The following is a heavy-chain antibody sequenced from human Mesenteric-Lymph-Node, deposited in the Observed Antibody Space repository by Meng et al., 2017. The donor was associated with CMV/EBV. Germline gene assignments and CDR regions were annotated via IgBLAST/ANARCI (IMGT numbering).Heavy chain of an antibody. CDR3: ARDRSGYVRLYYYYGMDV. V-gene: IGHV4-30-4*08. CDR1: GGSISSGDYY. Sequence: LRLSCTVSGGSISSGDYYWSWIRQPPGKGLEWIGYIYYSGSTYYNPSLKSRVTISVDTSKNQFSLKLSSVTAADTAVYYCARDRSGYVRLYYYYGMDVWGQGTTVTVSS. D-gene: IGHD5-12*01. CDR2: IYYSGST. J-gene: IGHJ6*02.